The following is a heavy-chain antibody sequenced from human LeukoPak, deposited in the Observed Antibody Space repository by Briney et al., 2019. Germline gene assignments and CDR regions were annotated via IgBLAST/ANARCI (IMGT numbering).Heavy chain of an antibody. Sequence: GGSLRLSCAASGFTFSNYGMTWVRQAPGKGLEWVADIKQDGSEKYYVDSVKGRFTISRDNAKNSLYLQMNSLRAEDMAVYYCARGHVWFDPWGQGTLVTVSS. CDR2: IKQDGSEK. CDR1: GFTFSNYG. V-gene: IGHV3-7*05. J-gene: IGHJ5*02. CDR3: ARGHVWFDP.